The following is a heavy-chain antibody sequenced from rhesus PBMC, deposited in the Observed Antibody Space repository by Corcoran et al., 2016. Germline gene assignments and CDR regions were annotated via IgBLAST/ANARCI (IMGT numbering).Heavy chain of an antibody. CDR2: IYGSSGST. D-gene: IGHD6-37*01. J-gene: IGHJ4*01. CDR1: GGSISSGYD. V-gene: IGHV4-76*01. Sequence: QVQLQESGPGVVKPSETLSLTCAVSGGSISSGYDWSWIRQPPGKGLEWIGYIYGSSGSTNYNPSLKNRGTISKDASKNQFSLKLSSVTAADTAVYYCARDVAGYLDYWGQGVLVTVSS. CDR3: ARDVAGYLDY.